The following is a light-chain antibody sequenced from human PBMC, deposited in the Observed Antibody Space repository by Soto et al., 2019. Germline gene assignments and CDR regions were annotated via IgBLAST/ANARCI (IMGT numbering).Light chain of an antibody. CDR2: GVS. V-gene: IGKV3-15*01. CDR1: QSVSYN. J-gene: IGKJ1*01. Sequence: EIVMTQSPATLSVSPGERATLSCRASQSVSYNLAWYQQKPGQAPSLLMYGVSTRAAGIPARFGGSGSGTDFTLTISSLQSEDFAVYYCQQYNNWPLTFGQGTKVETK. CDR3: QQYNNWPLT.